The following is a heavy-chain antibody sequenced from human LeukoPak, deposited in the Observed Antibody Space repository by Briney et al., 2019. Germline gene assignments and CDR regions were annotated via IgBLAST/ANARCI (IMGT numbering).Heavy chain of an antibody. CDR2: INSDGTNK. Sequence: GGSLRLSCAASGFIFSSYFMHWVRQVPGKGLVWVSRINSDGTNKVYADSVKGRVTISRDNAENTLYLQMNSLRAEDTAVYYCVRKFPGYNGMDVWGQGTTVIVSS. CDR1: GFIFSSYF. CDR3: VRKFPGYNGMDV. D-gene: IGHD1-1*01. J-gene: IGHJ6*02. V-gene: IGHV3-74*03.